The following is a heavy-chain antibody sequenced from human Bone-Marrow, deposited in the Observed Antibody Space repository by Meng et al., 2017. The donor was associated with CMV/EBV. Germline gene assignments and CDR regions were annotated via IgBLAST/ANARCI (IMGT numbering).Heavy chain of an antibody. D-gene: IGHD2-2*02. CDR3: ARGDCSSTSCYTPRAFDI. J-gene: IGHJ3*02. CDR2: IYSGGST. Sequence: GGSLRLSCAASGFPDSRNYMSWVRQAPGKGLEWVSVIYSGGSTYYADSVEGRFTISRDNSKNTLYLQMNRLRAEDTAVDYCARGDCSSTSCYTPRAFDIWGQGTMVTVSS. V-gene: IGHV3-53*01. CDR1: GFPDSRNY.